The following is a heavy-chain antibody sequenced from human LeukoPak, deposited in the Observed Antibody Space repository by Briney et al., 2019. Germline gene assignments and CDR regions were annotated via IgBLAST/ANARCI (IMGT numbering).Heavy chain of an antibody. CDR2: ISYDRSNK. D-gene: IGHD2-2*02. V-gene: IGHV3-30-3*01. CDR1: GFTFSSYA. Sequence: PGGSLRLSCAASGFTFSSYAMHWVRQAPGKGLEWVAVISYDRSNKYYADSVKGRFTISRDNSKNTLYLQMNSLRAEDTAVYYCASQYCSSTSCYTSRQSLDYWGQGTLVTVSS. J-gene: IGHJ4*02. CDR3: ASQYCSSTSCYTSRQSLDY.